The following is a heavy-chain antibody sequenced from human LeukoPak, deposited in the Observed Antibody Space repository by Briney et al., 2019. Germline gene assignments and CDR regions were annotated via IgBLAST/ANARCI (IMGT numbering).Heavy chain of an antibody. CDR2: IIPIFGTA. Sequence: ASVEVSCKASGGTFSSYAISWVRQAPGQGLEWMGGIIPIFGTANYAQKFQGRVTITADESTSTAYMELSSLRSEDTAVYYCASPILSPRDYMDVWGKGTTVTVSS. J-gene: IGHJ6*03. CDR1: GGTFSSYA. CDR3: ASPILSPRDYMDV. V-gene: IGHV1-69*13. D-gene: IGHD3-3*02.